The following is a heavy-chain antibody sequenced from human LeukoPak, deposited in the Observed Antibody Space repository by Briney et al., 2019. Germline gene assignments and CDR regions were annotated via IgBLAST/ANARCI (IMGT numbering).Heavy chain of an antibody. Sequence: GGSLRLSCSASGFTFSSYEMNWVRQAPGKGLEWVSYISSSGSTIHYADSVKGRFTIYRDNAKNSLYLQMNSLRAEDMALYYCAKDSSYDISHMDVWGKGTTVTVSS. V-gene: IGHV3-48*03. CDR3: AKDSSYDISHMDV. J-gene: IGHJ6*03. CDR1: GFTFSSYE. D-gene: IGHD3-9*01. CDR2: ISSSGSTI.